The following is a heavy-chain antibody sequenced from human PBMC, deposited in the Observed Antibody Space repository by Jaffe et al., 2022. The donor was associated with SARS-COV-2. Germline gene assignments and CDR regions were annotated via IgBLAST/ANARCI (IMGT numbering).Heavy chain of an antibody. Sequence: QVQLVQSGAEVKKPGASVKVSCKASGYTFTSYDINWVRQATGQGLEWMGWMNPNSGNTGYAQKFQGRVTMTRNTSISTAYMELSSLRSEDTAVYYCARGIHIVVVTAIRGSGVFDIWGQGTMVTVSS. J-gene: IGHJ3*02. CDR3: ARGIHIVVVTAIRGSGVFDI. CDR2: MNPNSGNT. D-gene: IGHD2-21*02. CDR1: GYTFTSYD. V-gene: IGHV1-8*01.